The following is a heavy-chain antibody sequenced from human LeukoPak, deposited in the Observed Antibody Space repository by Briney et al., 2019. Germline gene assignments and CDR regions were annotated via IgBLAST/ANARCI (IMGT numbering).Heavy chain of an antibody. V-gene: IGHV3-11*01. CDR3: ARDHSSSTSCYIGY. CDR1: GFTFSDYY. D-gene: IGHD2-2*02. CDR2: ISSSGSTI. J-gene: IGHJ4*02. Sequence: GGSLRLSCAASGFTFSDYYMSWICQAQGKGLEWVSYISSSGSTIYYADSVKGRFTISRDNAKNSLYLQMNSLRAEDTAVYYCARDHSSSTSCYIGYWGQGTPVTVSS.